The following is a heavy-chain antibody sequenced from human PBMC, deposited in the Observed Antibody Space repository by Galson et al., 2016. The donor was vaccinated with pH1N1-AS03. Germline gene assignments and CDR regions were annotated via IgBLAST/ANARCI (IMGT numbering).Heavy chain of an antibody. CDR2: ISTYDSET. Sequence: SVKVSCKASGYNFSSYGISWVRQAPGRGPEWMGWISTYDSETYYIERVQGRVTMTTDTSSSTAYMELRSLTSDDSAVYYGARMHYDRWSGYDYYGLDVRGQGTTVTVSS. CDR3: ARMHYDRWSGYDYYGLDV. V-gene: IGHV1-18*04. J-gene: IGHJ6*02. CDR1: GYNFSSYG. D-gene: IGHD3-3*01.